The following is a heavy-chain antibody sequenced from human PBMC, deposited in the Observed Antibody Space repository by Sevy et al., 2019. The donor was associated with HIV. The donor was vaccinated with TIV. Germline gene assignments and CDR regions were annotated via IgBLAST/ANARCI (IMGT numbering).Heavy chain of an antibody. Sequence: SETLSLTCTVSGGSISSGGYYWSRIRQHPGKGLEGIGYICYSGSPYYKPSLKSRVTISVDTSKNQCSLKLTSVTAADTAVYYCARDGRPFDIWGQGTMVTVSS. J-gene: IGHJ3*02. CDR3: ARDGRPFDI. V-gene: IGHV4-31*03. CDR1: GGSISSGGYY. CDR2: ICYSGSP.